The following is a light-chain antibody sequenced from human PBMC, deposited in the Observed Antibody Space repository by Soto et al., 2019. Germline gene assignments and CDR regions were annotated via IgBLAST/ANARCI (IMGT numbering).Light chain of an antibody. V-gene: IGKV3-15*01. Sequence: XXPGERAALSCRASQSVSSNFAWYQQKPGQAPRLLIYGASTRATGIPARFSGSGSGTEFTLTISSLQSEDFAVYYCQQYNNWPYTFGQGTKLEIK. CDR3: QQYNNWPYT. CDR1: QSVSSN. J-gene: IGKJ2*01. CDR2: GAS.